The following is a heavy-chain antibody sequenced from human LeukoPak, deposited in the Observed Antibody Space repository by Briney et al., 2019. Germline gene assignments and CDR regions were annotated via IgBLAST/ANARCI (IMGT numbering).Heavy chain of an antibody. J-gene: IGHJ5*01. Sequence: GASVKVSCKASGYTFTSYWIQWVRQAPGQGLEWMGLINPDGGSTAYAHRFQGRVIMTRDTSTSTAYMDLSSLRSEDTAVYHCARAPRKSSTMLDSWGQGTLVTVSS. D-gene: IGHD6-13*01. CDR3: ARAPRKSSTMLDS. CDR2: INPDGGST. V-gene: IGHV1-46*01. CDR1: GYTFTSYW.